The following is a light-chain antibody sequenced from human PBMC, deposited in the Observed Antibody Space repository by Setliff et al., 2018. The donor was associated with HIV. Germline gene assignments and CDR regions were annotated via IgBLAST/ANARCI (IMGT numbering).Light chain of an antibody. CDR3: CSYTSSLTYV. Sequence: QSALTQPASVSGSPGQSITISCIGTSSDVGGYNFVSWYQQRPGRAPKLMIYDVTKRPSGISDRFSGSKSGNTASLTISGLQTEDEADYYCCSYTSSLTYVFGTGTKVTVL. CDR2: DVT. CDR1: SSDVGGYNF. V-gene: IGLV2-14*03. J-gene: IGLJ1*01.